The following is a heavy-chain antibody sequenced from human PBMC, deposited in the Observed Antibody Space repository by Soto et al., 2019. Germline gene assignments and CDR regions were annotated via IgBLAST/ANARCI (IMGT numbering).Heavy chain of an antibody. V-gene: IGHV1-69*08. D-gene: IGHD3-22*01. CDR1: GGTFSTYT. Sequence: QVQLVQSGAEVKKPGSSVKVSCKASGGTFSTYTITWVRQAPGQGLEWMGRIIPIIGIINYAQKFQGRVTIPPYKFTGAAYMELTRLRSDATAVYYCAGDPDSHYNDSHASSYPWGQGTLVTVSS. J-gene: IGHJ5*02. CDR2: IIPIIGII. CDR3: AGDPDSHYNDSHASSYP.